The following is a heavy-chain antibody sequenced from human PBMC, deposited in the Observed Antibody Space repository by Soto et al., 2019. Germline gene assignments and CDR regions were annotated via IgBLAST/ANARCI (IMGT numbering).Heavy chain of an antibody. V-gene: IGHV4-59*01. CDR2: IYYSGST. CDR3: AREGVYSSGFDY. J-gene: IGHJ4*02. D-gene: IGHD4-4*01. Sequence: SETLSLTCTVSAGSISSYYWSWVRQPPGKGLEWIGYIYYSGSTDYNPSLKSRVTISVDTSKNQFSLKLSSVTAADTAVYYCAREGVYSSGFDYWGQGTLVTVSS. CDR1: AGSISSYY.